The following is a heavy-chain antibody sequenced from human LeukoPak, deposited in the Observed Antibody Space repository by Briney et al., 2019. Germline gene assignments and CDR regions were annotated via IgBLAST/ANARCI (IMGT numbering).Heavy chain of an antibody. J-gene: IGHJ4*02. CDR1: GFTFSSYA. D-gene: IGHD5-18*01. CDR3: AKGGEIQLWFGSFDY. Sequence: PGGSLRLSCAASGFTFSSYAMSWVRQVPGKGLEWVSVISGSGDNTYYADSVKGRFAISRDNSKNTLYLQMNSLRAEDTAVYYCAKGGEIQLWFGSFDYWGQGTLVTVSS. V-gene: IGHV3-23*01. CDR2: ISGSGDNT.